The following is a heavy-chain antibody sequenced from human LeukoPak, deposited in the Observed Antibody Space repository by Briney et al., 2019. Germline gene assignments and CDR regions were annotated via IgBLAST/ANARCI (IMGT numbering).Heavy chain of an antibody. Sequence: GGSLRLSCAASGFTFSSYAMSWVRQAPGKGLEWVSAISGSGGSTYYADSVKGRFTISRDNAKSFLFLQMNSLRVEDTALYYCARDGDGRGEDFDYWGQGILVTVSS. V-gene: IGHV3-23*01. CDR3: ARDGDGRGEDFDY. CDR1: GFTFSSYA. D-gene: IGHD4-17*01. CDR2: ISGSGGST. J-gene: IGHJ4*02.